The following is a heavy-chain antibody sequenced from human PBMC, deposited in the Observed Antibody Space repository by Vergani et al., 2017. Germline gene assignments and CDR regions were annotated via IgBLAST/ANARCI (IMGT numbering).Heavy chain of an antibody. CDR2: IYAVDSDV. Sequence: EVQLVPSGAEVKNPGESLKISCQCSGYSITNYWIACVRQGPGKGLEWMGIIYAVDSDVRYSPSFQGPVTMLVDKSISTAYLQWSSLKASDLAMYYCASLPYGDYDFVPFDYWSQGTLVTVSS. CDR3: ASLPYGDYDFVPFDY. V-gene: IGHV5-51*03. J-gene: IGHJ4*02. D-gene: IGHD4-17*01. CDR1: GYSITNYW.